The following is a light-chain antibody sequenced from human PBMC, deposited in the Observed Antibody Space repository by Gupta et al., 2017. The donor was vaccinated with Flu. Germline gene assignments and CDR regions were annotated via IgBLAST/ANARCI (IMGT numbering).Light chain of an antibody. J-gene: IGKJ4*01. CDR3: QQRTNWLIS. Sequence: VLTQSPATLSLSPGDRATLSCRASQSVTNYLAWYQQKPGQAPRLLIYETSYRAPGVAARFSGSGSGTDFTLTISNLEPEDFAVYYCQQRTNWLISFGGGTRVEI. CDR2: ETS. CDR1: QSVTNY. V-gene: IGKV3-11*01.